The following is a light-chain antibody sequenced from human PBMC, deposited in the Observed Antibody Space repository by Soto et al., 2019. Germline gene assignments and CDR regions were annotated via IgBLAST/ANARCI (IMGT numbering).Light chain of an antibody. CDR1: SSNIGAGYN. Sequence: QSVLTQPPSVSGAPGQRVTISCTGSSSNIGAGYNVHWYQHIPGTAPKVLIYGNRHRPSGVPDRFSGSKSGTSASLAITGLQADDEADYYCQSYDISLSGVVFGGGTKLTVL. CDR2: GNR. J-gene: IGLJ2*01. V-gene: IGLV1-40*01. CDR3: QSYDISLSGVV.